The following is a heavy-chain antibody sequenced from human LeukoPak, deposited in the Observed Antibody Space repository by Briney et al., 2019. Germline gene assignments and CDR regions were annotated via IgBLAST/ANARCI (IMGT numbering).Heavy chain of an antibody. CDR3: ARLYYDILTGPSYYYYGMDV. CDR2: SVSILGTA. CDR1: GGTWSGYA. Sequence: AAKVLSKGSGGTWSGYAVGWVHKSPGAGFEWMGGSVSILGTANYAQKFQGRVTITPDKSTSTAYMELSSLRSEDTAVYYCARLYYDILTGPSYYYYGMDVWGKGTTVTVSS. J-gene: IGHJ6*04. D-gene: IGHD3-9*01. V-gene: IGHV1-69*06.